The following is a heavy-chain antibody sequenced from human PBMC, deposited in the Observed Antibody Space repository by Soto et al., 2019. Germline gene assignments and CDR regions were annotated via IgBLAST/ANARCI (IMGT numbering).Heavy chain of an antibody. CDR1: GSITNHH. V-gene: IGHV1-46*01. J-gene: IGHJ4*02. D-gene: IGHD6-19*01. CDR3: AKVTHRGPIAVAGPLGS. Sequence: QVHLVQSGAEVKKPGASVNVSCQASGSITNHHMHWVRQAPGQGLEWMGIFNPSGLSTTYATKLQGRATMTRDTSTSTVYMELSSLTSEDTAVYFCAKVTHRGPIAVAGPLGSWGQGTLVIVSS. CDR2: FNPSGLST.